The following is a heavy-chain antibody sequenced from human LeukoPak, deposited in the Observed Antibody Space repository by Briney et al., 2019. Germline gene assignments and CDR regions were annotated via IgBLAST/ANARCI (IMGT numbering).Heavy chain of an antibody. V-gene: IGHV3-21*01. CDR2: ISSSSNYV. Sequence: GGSLRLSCAASGFTFSSYSMNWVRQAPGKGLEWFSSISSSSNYVFYADSVKGRFTISRDNAKNSLHLQMSSLRAEDTALYYCARDPRGAAGTYGMDVWGQGTTVTVSS. D-gene: IGHD6-13*01. CDR3: ARDPRGAAGTYGMDV. J-gene: IGHJ6*02. CDR1: GFTFSSYS.